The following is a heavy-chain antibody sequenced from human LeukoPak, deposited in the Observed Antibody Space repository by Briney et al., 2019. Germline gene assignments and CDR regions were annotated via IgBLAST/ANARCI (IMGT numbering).Heavy chain of an antibody. D-gene: IGHD6-13*01. CDR2: INTDGSST. J-gene: IGHJ4*02. V-gene: IGHV3-74*01. CDR1: GFTFSSYW. CDR3: AGGSSSWYVVDY. Sequence: PGGSLRLSCAASGFTFSSYWMHWVRQAPGKGLVWVSRINTDGSSTSYADSVKGRFTISRDNAKNTLYLQMNSLRAEDTAVYYFAGGSSSWYVVDYWGQGTLVTVSS.